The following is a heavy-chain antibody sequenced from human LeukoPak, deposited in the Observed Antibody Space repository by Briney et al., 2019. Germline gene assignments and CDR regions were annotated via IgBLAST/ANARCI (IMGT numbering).Heavy chain of an antibody. CDR2: IYYSGST. CDR3: ARVIRQRGWFDP. CDR1: GGSISSYY. D-gene: IGHD3-10*01. J-gene: IGHJ5*02. Sequence: PSETLSLTCTVSGGSISSYYWSWIRQPPGKGLEWIGYIYYSGSTNYNPSLKSRVTISVDTSKNQFSLKLSSVTAADTAVYYCARVIRQRGWFDPWGQGTLVTVSS. V-gene: IGHV4-59*08.